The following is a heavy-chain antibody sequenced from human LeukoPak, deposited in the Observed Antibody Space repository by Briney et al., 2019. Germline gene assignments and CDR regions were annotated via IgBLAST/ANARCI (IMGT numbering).Heavy chain of an antibody. D-gene: IGHD1/OR15-1a*01. J-gene: IGHJ4*02. CDR1: GFTFSSYS. CDR2: ISSSSSYI. V-gene: IGHV3-21*01. Sequence: GSLQLSRAASGFTFSSYSMNWVRPAPGKGLEWVSSISSSSSYIYYADSVKGRFTISRDDAKDSLYLQMNSLRAEDTAVYYCARDLTRADNWGQGTLVTVSS. CDR3: ARDLTRADN.